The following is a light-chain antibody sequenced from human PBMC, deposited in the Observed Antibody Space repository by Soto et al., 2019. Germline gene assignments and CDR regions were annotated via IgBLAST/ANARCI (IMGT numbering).Light chain of an antibody. CDR1: QSVSTY. V-gene: IGKV3-11*01. CDR3: QQRYNWPPLT. Sequence: EIVLTQYPATLSLSPGERATLSCRASQSVSTYLAWYQLRPGQAPRLLIYDASNRATGIPARFSGSGSGTDFTLTISSLEPEDFAVYYCQQRYNWPPLTFGGGTRVEIK. J-gene: IGKJ4*01. CDR2: DAS.